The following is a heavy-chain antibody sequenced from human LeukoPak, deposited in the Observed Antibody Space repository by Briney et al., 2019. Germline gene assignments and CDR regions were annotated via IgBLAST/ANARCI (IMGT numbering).Heavy chain of an antibody. CDR2: ISYDGSNK. V-gene: IGHV3-30-3*01. Sequence: GGSLRLSCAASGFTFSSYAMHWVRQAPGKGLEWVAVISYDGSNKYYADSVKGRFTISRDNSKNTLYLQMNSLRAEDTAVYYCARAGDLDYWGQGTLVTVSP. CDR3: ARAGDLDY. CDR1: GFTFSSYA. J-gene: IGHJ4*02.